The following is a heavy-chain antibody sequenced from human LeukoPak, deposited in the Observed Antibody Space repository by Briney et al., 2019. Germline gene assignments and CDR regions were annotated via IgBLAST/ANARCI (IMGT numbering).Heavy chain of an antibody. CDR1: GYTFTSYA. D-gene: IGHD3-22*01. V-gene: IGHV1-3*01. CDR3: ARHVDSSGYYTTAVDY. J-gene: IGHJ4*02. CDR2: INAGNGNT. Sequence: GASVKVSCKASGYTFTSYAMHWVRQAPGQRLEWMGWINAGNGNTKYSQKFQGRVTITRDTSASTAYMELSSLRSEDTAMYYCARHVDSSGYYTTAVDYWGQGTLVTVSS.